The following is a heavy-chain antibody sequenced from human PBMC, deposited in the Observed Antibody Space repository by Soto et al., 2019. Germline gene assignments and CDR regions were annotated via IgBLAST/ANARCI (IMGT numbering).Heavy chain of an antibody. D-gene: IGHD6-19*01. CDR2: IYSGGST. CDR3: AREPGPGCNGRYA. CDR1: GFTVSRAE. J-gene: IGHJ6*01. Sequence: PGVSVGLACAASGFTVSRAEMCWVGQAPGKGLEWVSVIYSGGSTYYADSVKGRFTISRDNSKNTLYLQMNSLRAEDTAVYDGAREPGPGCNGRYAWGQVTRVSV. V-gene: IGHV3-53*01.